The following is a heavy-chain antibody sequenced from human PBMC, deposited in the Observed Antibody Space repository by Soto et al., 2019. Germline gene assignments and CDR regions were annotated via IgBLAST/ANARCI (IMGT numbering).Heavy chain of an antibody. V-gene: IGHV4-59*01. D-gene: IGHD6-13*01. J-gene: IGHJ6*02. Sequence: KPSETLSFTCTVSGGSISSYYWSWIRQPPGKGLEWIGYIYYSGSTNYNPSLKSRVTISVDTSKNQFSLKLSSVTAADTAVYYCARLIGAAAGADYYYYGMDVWGQGTTVTVSS. CDR2: IYYSGST. CDR3: ARLIGAAAGADYYYYGMDV. CDR1: GGSISSYY.